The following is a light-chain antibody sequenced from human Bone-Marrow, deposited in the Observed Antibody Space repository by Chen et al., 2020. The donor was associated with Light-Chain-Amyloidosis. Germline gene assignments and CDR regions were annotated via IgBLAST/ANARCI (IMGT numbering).Light chain of an antibody. J-gene: IGLJ2*01. CDR2: RDT. Sequence: SYELAQPPPVSVSPGQTARITSSGDELPTKYAHWYQQKPGPAPVLVIHRDTERPSGISERLSCSSSGTTATLPISGVQAEDEADYHCQSADSSGTYEVIFGGGTKLTVL. CDR3: QSADSSGTYEVI. V-gene: IGLV3-25*03. CDR1: ELPTKY.